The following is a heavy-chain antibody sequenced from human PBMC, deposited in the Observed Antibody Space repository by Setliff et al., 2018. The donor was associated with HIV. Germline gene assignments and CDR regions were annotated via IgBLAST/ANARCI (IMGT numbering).Heavy chain of an antibody. CDR3: ARLNGSGSP. CDR1: GASISGYY. V-gene: IGHV4-59*08. D-gene: IGHD3-10*01. CDR2: ISYTGST. J-gene: IGHJ5*02. Sequence: SETLSLTCNVSGASISGYYWSWIRQPPGKGLELIGYISYTGSTNYNPSLKSRVTISVDRSKNQFSLKLSSVTAADTAVYYCARLNGSGSPWGQGTLVTVS.